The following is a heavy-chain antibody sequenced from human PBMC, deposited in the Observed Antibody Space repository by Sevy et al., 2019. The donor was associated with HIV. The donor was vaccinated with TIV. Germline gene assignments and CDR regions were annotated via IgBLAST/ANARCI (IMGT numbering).Heavy chain of an antibody. CDR2: ISSRSSYT. CDR1: GFIFSDYY. CDR3: ARVRYNSALYYFDY. D-gene: IGHD6-19*01. J-gene: IGHJ4*02. V-gene: IGHV3-11*06. Sequence: GGSLRLSCAASGFIFSDYYMSWIRQAPGKGLEWLSYISSRSSYTNYADSVKGRFTISRDNAKNSLYLQMNSLRVEDTAVYYCARVRYNSALYYFDYWGQRTLVTVSS.